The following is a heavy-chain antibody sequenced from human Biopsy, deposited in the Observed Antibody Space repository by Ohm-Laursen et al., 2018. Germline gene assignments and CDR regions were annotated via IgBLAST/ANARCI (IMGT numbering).Heavy chain of an antibody. J-gene: IGHJ3*01. Sequence: GASVPVSCKASGDNFNAYSMQWVRQAPGQGLEWIGWINPNNGGTNYAHKFQGRVTMTRDTSISTAYMHLSGLTSDDTAVYYCARLACSECRRDPFDVWGQGTTVTVSS. CDR1: GDNFNAYS. V-gene: IGHV1-2*02. CDR2: INPNNGGT. D-gene: IGHD6-19*01. CDR3: ARLACSECRRDPFDV.